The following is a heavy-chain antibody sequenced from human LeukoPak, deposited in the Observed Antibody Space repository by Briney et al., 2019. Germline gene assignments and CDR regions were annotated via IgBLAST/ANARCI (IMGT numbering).Heavy chain of an antibody. V-gene: IGHV1-8*01. D-gene: IGHD1-26*01. J-gene: IGHJ4*02. CDR3: ARGLPTSGADY. CDR2: MNPNTGNT. CDR1: GYTFTSYD. Sequence: ASVKVSCKASGYTFTSYDFNWVRQATGQGLEWMGWMNPNTGNTGYAQKFQGRVTMTRNTSINTAYMELSSLRSEDTAVYYCARGLPTSGADYWGQGTLITVSS.